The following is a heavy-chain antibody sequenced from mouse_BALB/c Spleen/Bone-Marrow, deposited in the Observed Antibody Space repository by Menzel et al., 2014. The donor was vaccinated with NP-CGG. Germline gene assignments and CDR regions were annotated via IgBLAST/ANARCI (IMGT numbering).Heavy chain of an antibody. CDR3: VRDYGYGAMDY. V-gene: IGHV5-17*02. CDR2: ISSGSITI. CDR1: GFTFSSFA. Sequence: EVMLVESGGGLVQPGGSRKPSCAASGFTFSSFAMHWVRQAPEKGLEWVAYISSGSITIYYADTVKGRFTISRDNPKNTLFLQMTSLRSEDTAMYYCVRDYGYGAMDYWGQGASVTVSS. J-gene: IGHJ4*01. D-gene: IGHD1-2*01.